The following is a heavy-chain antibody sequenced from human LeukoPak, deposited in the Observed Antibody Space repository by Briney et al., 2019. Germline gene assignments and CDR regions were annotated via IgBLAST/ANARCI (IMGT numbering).Heavy chain of an antibody. V-gene: IGHV4-59*01. D-gene: IGHD2-2*01. Sequence: PSETLSLTCTVSGGSISSYYWSWIRQPPGKGLEWIGYIYYSGSTNYNPSLKSRVTISVDTSKNQFSLKLSSVTAADTAVYYCARDILVPAASSYYYYGMDVWGQGTTVTVSS. J-gene: IGHJ6*02. CDR1: GGSISSYY. CDR3: ARDILVPAASSYYYYGMDV. CDR2: IYYSGST.